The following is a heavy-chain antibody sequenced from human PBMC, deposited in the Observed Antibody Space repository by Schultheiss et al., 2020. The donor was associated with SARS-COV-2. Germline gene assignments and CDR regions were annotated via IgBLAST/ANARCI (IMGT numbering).Heavy chain of an antibody. CDR2: IFSNDEK. CDR1: GFSLSNARMG. V-gene: IGHV2-26*01. J-gene: IGHJ5*02. Sequence: SGPTLVKPTETLTLTCTVSGFSLSNARMGVSWIRQPPGKALEWLAHIFSNDEKSYSTSLKSRLTITKDTSKNQVVLTMTNMDPVDTATYYCAHRRRQQQARITVTFDPWGQGTLVTVSS. D-gene: IGHD6-13*01. CDR3: AHRRRQQQARITVTFDP.